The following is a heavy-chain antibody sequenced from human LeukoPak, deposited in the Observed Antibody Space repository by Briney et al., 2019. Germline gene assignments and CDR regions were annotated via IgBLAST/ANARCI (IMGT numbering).Heavy chain of an antibody. Sequence: SETLSFTCTVSGGSISSYYWSWIRQPPGKGLEWIGCIYNSGRTNYNPSLKSRVTISVDTSKNHFSLKLTSVTAADTALYYCARGWYETGYFDLWGRGTLVTVSS. CDR3: ARGWYETGYFDL. V-gene: IGHV4-59*08. J-gene: IGHJ2*01. D-gene: IGHD6-19*01. CDR2: IYNSGRT. CDR1: GGSISSYY.